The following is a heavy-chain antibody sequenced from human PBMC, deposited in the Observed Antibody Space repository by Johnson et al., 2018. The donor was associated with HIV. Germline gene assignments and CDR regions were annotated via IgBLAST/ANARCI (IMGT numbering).Heavy chain of an antibody. V-gene: IGHV3-30*18. Sequence: QMLLVESGGGVVRPGRSLRLSCAASRITLSSYGMHWVRQAPGKGLEWVAVISYDGSNKYYADSVKCRFTVSRDNSKNPVYLQMNSLRAEDTAVYYCAKQYYGSGGSVHAFDIWGQGTMVTVSS. CDR3: AKQYYGSGGSVHAFDI. J-gene: IGHJ3*02. CDR2: ISYDGSNK. D-gene: IGHD3-10*01. CDR1: RITLSSYG.